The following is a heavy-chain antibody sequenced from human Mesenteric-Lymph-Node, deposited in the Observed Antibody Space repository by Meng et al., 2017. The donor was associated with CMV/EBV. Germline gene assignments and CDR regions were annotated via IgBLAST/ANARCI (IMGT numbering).Heavy chain of an antibody. V-gene: IGHV3-30*02. D-gene: IGHD3-10*01. CDR1: GFTFDSYG. J-gene: IGHJ5*02. CDR3: VRDVAPGWFDP. Sequence: GESLKISCVASGFTFDSYGMHWVRQAPGKGLEWVAFMWYDENQEEYADSAKGRFTISRDNSKNTVDLQMNNLRVEDTAVYYCVRDVAPGWFDPWGQGTLVTVPQ. CDR2: MWYDENQE.